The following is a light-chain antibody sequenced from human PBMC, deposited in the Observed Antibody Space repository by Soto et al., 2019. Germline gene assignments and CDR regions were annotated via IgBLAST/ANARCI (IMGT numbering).Light chain of an antibody. V-gene: IGKV1-6*01. J-gene: IGKJ2*02. CDR1: RGYRRD. CDR2: AAS. Sequence: GDRVTITCGATRGYRRDLGWYQQKPGKAPKLLIYAASDLQAEVPSRFSGSGSGTDFTLTISSLQAEDFATYYCLQDHDYQWTFGQGTKLEIK. CDR3: LQDHDYQWT.